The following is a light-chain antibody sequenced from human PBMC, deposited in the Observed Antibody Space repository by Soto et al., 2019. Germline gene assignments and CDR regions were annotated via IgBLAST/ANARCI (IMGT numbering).Light chain of an antibody. CDR1: QSVSSY. V-gene: IGKV3-11*01. Sequence: EIVLTQSPATLSLSPGERATLSCRASQSVSSYLAWYQQKPGQAPRLLIYDASNRATGIPARFSGSGSGTDFTHTISSLEPEDFAVYYCQQRSNWPPGFGGGTKVEIK. J-gene: IGKJ4*01. CDR2: DAS. CDR3: QQRSNWPPG.